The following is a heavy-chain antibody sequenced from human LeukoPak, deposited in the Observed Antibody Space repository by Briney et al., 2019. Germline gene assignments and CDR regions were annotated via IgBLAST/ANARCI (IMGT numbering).Heavy chain of an antibody. D-gene: IGHD5-12*01. CDR1: GFTVSSNY. J-gene: IGHJ3*02. Sequence: GGSLRLSCAASGFTVSSNYMSWVRQAPGKGLEWVSVIYSGGSTYYADSVKGRFTISRDNSKNTLYLQMNSLRAEDTAVYYCARVQGETLPTNAFDIWGQGTMVTVSS. CDR3: ARVQGETLPTNAFDI. V-gene: IGHV3-66*01. CDR2: IYSGGST.